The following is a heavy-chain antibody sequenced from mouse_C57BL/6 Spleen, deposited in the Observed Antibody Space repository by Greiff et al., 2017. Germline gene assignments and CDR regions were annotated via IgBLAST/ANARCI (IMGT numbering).Heavy chain of an antibody. J-gene: IGHJ1*03. CDR1: GFTFSSYT. CDR3: ARQGHGYFDV. CDR2: ISGGGGNT. D-gene: IGHD3-3*01. V-gene: IGHV5-9*01. Sequence: EVKLMESGGGLVKPGGSLKLSCAASGFTFSSYTMSWVRQTPEKRLEWVATISGGGGNTYYPDSVKGRFTISRDNAKTTLYLQMSSLRSEDTALYYCARQGHGYFDVWGTGTTVSGSS.